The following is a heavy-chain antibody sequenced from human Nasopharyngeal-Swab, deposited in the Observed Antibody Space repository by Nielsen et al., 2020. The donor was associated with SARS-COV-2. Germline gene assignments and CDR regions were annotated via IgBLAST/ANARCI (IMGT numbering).Heavy chain of an antibody. CDR1: GGSISSSSYY. V-gene: IGHV4-39*01. CDR3: ARHERRWLQLRISWFDP. CDR2: NHYRGST. D-gene: IGHD5-24*01. J-gene: IGHJ5*02. Sequence: SETLSPTCIVSGGSISSSSYYWGWIRQPPGKGLEWIGSNHYRGSTYYNPSLKSRFTISVDTSKNQFSLKLSSVTAADTAVYYCARHERRWLQLRISWFDPWGQGTLVTVSS.